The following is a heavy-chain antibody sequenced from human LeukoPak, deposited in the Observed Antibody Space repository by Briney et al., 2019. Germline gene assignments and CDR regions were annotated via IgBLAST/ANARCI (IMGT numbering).Heavy chain of an antibody. D-gene: IGHD4-17*01. J-gene: IGHJ6*02. V-gene: IGHV4-59*01. CDR2: IYYTGTT. CDR3: AREDPQTTVPEGMDV. CDR1: GGSISTYY. Sequence: SQTLSLTCTVSGGSISTYYWSWIRQLPGKGLEWIGYIYYTGTTNYNPSLRSRVTISVDTSRNQFSLRLSSVTAADTAVYYCAREDPQTTVPEGMDVWGHGTTVIVSS.